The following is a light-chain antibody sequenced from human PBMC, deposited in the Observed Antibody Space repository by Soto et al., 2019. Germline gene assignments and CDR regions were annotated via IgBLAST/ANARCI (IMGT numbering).Light chain of an antibody. CDR3: QQYDNLPPYT. Sequence: DLQMTQSPSSLSASVGDRVTITCQASQDISNYLNWYQQKPGKAPKLLIYDASNLETGVPSRFSGSGSGTDFTFPISSLQPEDMATYYCQQYDNLPPYTFGQGTKLEIK. V-gene: IGKV1-33*01. CDR2: DAS. CDR1: QDISNY. J-gene: IGKJ2*01.